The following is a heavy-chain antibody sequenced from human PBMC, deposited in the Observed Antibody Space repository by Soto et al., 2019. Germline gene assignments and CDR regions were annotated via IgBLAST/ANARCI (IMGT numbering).Heavy chain of an antibody. CDR3: AKGRWLRFNPYYFDY. V-gene: IGHV3-23*01. J-gene: IGHJ4*02. CDR2: ISGSGGST. D-gene: IGHD5-12*01. Sequence: GGSLRLSCAASGFTFSSYAMSWVRQAPGKGLEWVSAISGSGGSTYYADSVKGRFTISRDNSKNTLYLQMNSLRAEDTAVYYCAKGRWLRFNPYYFDYWGQGTLVTVSA. CDR1: GFTFSSYA.